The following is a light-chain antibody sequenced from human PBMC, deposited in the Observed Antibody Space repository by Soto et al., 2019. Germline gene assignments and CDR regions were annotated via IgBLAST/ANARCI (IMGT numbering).Light chain of an antibody. CDR2: DDS. V-gene: IGKV3-11*01. J-gene: IGKJ1*01. CDR3: QQRSNWPRT. CDR1: QSVSSY. Sequence: EILLTQSPATLSLSPGERATLSCRASQSVSSYLAWYQQKPGQAPRLLIYDDSNRATGIPARFSGSGSGTDFTLTISSLQPEDFAVYYCQQRSNWPRTVGQGTKVDIK.